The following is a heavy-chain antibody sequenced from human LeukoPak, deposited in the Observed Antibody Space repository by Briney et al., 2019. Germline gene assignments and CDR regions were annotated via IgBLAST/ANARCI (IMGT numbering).Heavy chain of an antibody. V-gene: IGHV1-18*01. Sequence: ASVKVSCKASGYTFTSYGISWVRQAPGQGLEWMGWISAYNGNTNYAQKLQGRVTMTTDTSTSTAYMELRSLRSDDTAVYCCARDPVGGGSYHPMDYWGQGTLVTVSS. CDR2: ISAYNGNT. J-gene: IGHJ4*02. CDR3: ARDPVGGGSYHPMDY. D-gene: IGHD1-26*01. CDR1: GYTFTSYG.